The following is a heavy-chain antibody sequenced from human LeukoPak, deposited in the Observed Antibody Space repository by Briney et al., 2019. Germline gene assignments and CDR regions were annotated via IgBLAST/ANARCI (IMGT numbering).Heavy chain of an antibody. CDR1: GFTVSSNY. D-gene: IGHD6-6*01. CDR2: ISDSGSDT. V-gene: IGHV3-23*01. J-gene: IGHJ4*02. Sequence: PGGSLRLSRAASGFTVSSNYMSWVRQAPGKGLEWVSAISDSGSDTYYADSVKGRFTISKDNSKNTLYLRMNSLRADDTAVYYCAKRVPYSSSSVYFDYWGQGTLVTVSS. CDR3: AKRVPYSSSSVYFDY.